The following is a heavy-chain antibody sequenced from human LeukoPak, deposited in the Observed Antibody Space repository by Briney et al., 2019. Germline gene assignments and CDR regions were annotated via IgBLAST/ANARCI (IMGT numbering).Heavy chain of an antibody. CDR2: VDYSGST. CDR1: GGSISSYY. V-gene: IGHV4-59*08. CDR3: ARLNGGN. J-gene: IGHJ4*02. D-gene: IGHD4-23*01. Sequence: SETLSLTCTVSGGSISSYYWSWIRRPPGKGLEWLGYVDYSGSTAYNPSLNGRVAISPDTSKNQFSVKLRSVTAADTAVYYCARLNGGNWGPGILVTVSS.